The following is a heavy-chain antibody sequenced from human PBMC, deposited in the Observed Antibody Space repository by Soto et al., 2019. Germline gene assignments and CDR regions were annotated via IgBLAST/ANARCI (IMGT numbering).Heavy chain of an antibody. CDR1: GFTFSSYA. CDR3: ARDEIRFLWAYGMDV. Sequence: QVQLVESGGGVVQPGRSLRLSCAASGFTFSSYAMHWVRQAPGKGLEWVAVISYDGSNKYYADSVKGRFTISRDNSKNTLYLQMNSLRAEDTAVYYCARDEIRFLWAYGMDVWGQGTTVTVSS. CDR2: ISYDGSNK. V-gene: IGHV3-30-3*01. J-gene: IGHJ6*02. D-gene: IGHD3-3*01.